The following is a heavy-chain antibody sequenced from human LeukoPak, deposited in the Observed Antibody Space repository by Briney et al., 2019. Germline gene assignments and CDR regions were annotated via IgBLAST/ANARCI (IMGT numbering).Heavy chain of an antibody. D-gene: IGHD1-26*01. CDR2: INPNSGGT. CDR3: ARATSIVGATTALGY. V-gene: IGHV1-2*04. Sequence: ASVKVSCKASGYTFTRYYMHWVRQAPGQGLEWMGWINPNSGGTNYAQKFQGWVTMTRDTSISTAYMELSRLRSDDTAVYYCARATSIVGATTALGYWGQGTLVTVSS. CDR1: GYTFTRYY. J-gene: IGHJ4*02.